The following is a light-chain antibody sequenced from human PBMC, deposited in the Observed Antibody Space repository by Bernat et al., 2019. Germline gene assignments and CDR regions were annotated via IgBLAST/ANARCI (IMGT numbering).Light chain of an antibody. Sequence: QSALTQPASVSGSPGQSITISCTGSSSDVGSYNLVSWYQQHPGKATKLLIYEGSRRPSGVSNRFSGSKSGNTASLTSSGLQAEEEADYYCFSYGGSPVFYVPGTGTKVTVL. CDR2: EGS. J-gene: IGLJ1*01. CDR1: SSDVGSYNL. V-gene: IGLV2-23*01. CDR3: FSYGGSPVFYV.